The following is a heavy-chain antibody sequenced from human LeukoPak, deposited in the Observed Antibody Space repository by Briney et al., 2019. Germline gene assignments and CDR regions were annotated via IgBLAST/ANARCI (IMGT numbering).Heavy chain of an antibody. CDR2: IIPIFGTA. V-gene: IGHV1-69*05. CDR1: GGTFSSYA. CDR3: ARQAIVTIFGVVANWFDP. Sequence: ASVKVSCKASGGTFSSYAISWVRQAPGQGLEWMGGIIPIFGTANYAQKFQGRVTITTDESTSTAYMELSSLRSEDTAVYYCARQAIVTIFGVVANWFDPWGQGTLVTVSS. D-gene: IGHD3-3*01. J-gene: IGHJ5*02.